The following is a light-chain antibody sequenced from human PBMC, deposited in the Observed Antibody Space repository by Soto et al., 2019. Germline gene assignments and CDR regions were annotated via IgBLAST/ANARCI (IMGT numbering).Light chain of an antibody. CDR1: DNIVHW. V-gene: IGKV1-5*03. J-gene: IGKJ1*01. CDR3: QHYNSYSEA. CDR2: KAA. Sequence: DIQMTQSPSTLSASVGDRVAITCRASDNIVHWVAWYQQKPGKAPKLLIYKAANLADEVPSRFAGSGSGTDFTLTISSLQPDDFATYYCQHYNSYSEAFGQGTKVDIK.